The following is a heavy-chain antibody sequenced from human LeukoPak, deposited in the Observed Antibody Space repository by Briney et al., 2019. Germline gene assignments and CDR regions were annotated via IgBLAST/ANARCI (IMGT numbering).Heavy chain of an antibody. CDR3: AKDKWELRYYFDY. V-gene: IGHV3-23*01. Sequence: GSLRLSCAASGFTFTNYGMHWVRQAPGKGLEWVSAISGSGGSTYYADSVKGRFTISRDNSKNTLYLQMNSLRAEDTAVYYCAKDKWELRYYFDYWGQGTLVTVSS. J-gene: IGHJ4*02. CDR1: GFTFTNYG. CDR2: ISGSGGST. D-gene: IGHD1-26*01.